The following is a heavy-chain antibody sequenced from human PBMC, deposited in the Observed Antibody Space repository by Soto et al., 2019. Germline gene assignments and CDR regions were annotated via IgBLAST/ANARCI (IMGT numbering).Heavy chain of an antibody. D-gene: IGHD6-13*01. CDR2: INAANGDT. CDR3: VRRHVSATGIDWFDP. J-gene: IGHJ5*02. V-gene: IGHV1-3*01. Sequence: GAALKVYCTASGPTFTSYGIHWVRQAPGQRLEWMGWINAANGDTKYSPKFQGRVTITRDTSASTAYMELSSLRSEDTAVYYCVRRHVSATGIDWFDPWGQGTLVTVSS. CDR1: GPTFTSYG.